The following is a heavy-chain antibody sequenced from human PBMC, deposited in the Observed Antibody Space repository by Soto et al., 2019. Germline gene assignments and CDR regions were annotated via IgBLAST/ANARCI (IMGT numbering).Heavy chain of an antibody. J-gene: IGHJ6*02. CDR1: GGTFSSYA. D-gene: IGHD3-10*01. CDR3: SRGEGVYAGIPKNGMDV. CDR2: IIPIFGTA. V-gene: IGHV1-69*01. Sequence: QVQLVQSGAEVKKPGSSVKVSCKASGGTFSSYAISWVRQAPGQGREWMGGIIPIFGTANYAQKFQGRVTITADEYTITACMELSSLRSEDTAVYYCSRGEGVYAGIPKNGMDVWGHGTTVTVSS.